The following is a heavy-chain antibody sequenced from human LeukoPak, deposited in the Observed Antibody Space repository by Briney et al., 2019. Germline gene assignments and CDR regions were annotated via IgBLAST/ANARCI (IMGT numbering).Heavy chain of an antibody. Sequence: GGFLRLSCAASGFTFSSYAMSWVRQAPGKGLEWVSAISGSGGSTYYADSVKGRFTISRDNSKNTPYLQMNSLRAEDTAVYYCARVNSGWYFDYWGQGTLVTVSS. V-gene: IGHV3-23*01. CDR1: GFTFSSYA. CDR2: ISGSGGST. D-gene: IGHD6-19*01. J-gene: IGHJ4*02. CDR3: ARVNSGWYFDY.